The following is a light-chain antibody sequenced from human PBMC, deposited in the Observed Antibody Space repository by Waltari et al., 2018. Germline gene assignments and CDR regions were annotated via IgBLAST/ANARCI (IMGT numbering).Light chain of an antibody. CDR1: SSDVGGSNS. Sequence: QSALTQPASVSGSPGQSITISCTGTSSDVGGSNSVSWYQQHPDKAPKLMIYDVNNRASGVSNRFSGSKSGNTASLTISGLQAEDEADYYCSSYTSSSTLFGGGTKLTVL. V-gene: IGLV2-14*03. CDR3: SSYTSSSTL. CDR2: DVN. J-gene: IGLJ2*01.